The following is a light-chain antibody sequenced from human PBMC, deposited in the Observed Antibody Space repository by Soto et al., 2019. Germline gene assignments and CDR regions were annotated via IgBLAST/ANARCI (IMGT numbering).Light chain of an antibody. CDR2: GAS. Sequence: EVVLTQSPATLSGSPGERATLSCRASQSVSSNLAWYQQKPGQTPRLLIYGASSRATGVPDRFSGSGSGTDFTLTISRLEPEDYAVYFCQQYGGSRTFGQGTKVDI. J-gene: IGKJ1*01. CDR3: QQYGGSRT. V-gene: IGKV3-20*01. CDR1: QSVSSN.